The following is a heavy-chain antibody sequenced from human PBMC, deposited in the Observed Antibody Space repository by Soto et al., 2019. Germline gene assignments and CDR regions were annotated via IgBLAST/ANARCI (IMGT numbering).Heavy chain of an antibody. J-gene: IGHJ4*02. V-gene: IGHV6-1*01. CDR3: ARGTTVTSAGNLDY. D-gene: IGHD4-17*01. Sequence: SQTLSLTCAISGDSVSSNSAAWDWIRQSPSRGLEWLGRTYYRSKWYSDYAVSVKSRITINPDTSRNQFSLQLNSVTPEDTAVYYCARGTTVTSAGNLDYWGQGTLVTVS. CDR2: TYYRSKWYS. CDR1: GDSVSSNSAA.